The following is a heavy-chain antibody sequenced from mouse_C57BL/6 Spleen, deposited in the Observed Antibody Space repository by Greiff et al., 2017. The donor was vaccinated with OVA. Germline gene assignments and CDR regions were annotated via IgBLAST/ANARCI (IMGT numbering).Heavy chain of an antibody. CDR1: GYTFTSYW. Sequence: QVQLQQPGAELVRPGASVKLSCKASGYTFTSYWMHWVKQRPGQGLEWIGVIDPADSYTNYNQKFKGKATLTVDTSSSTAYMQLSSLTSEGSAVYYCARPGTRYFDVWGTGTTVTVSS. D-gene: IGHD3-3*01. CDR3: ARPGTRYFDV. J-gene: IGHJ1*03. CDR2: IDPADSYT. V-gene: IGHV1-59*01.